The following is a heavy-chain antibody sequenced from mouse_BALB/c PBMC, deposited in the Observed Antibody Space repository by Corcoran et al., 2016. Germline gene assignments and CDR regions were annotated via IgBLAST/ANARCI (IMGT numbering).Heavy chain of an antibody. V-gene: IGHV12-3*02. Sequence: QMQLQESGPGLVKPSQSLFLACSITGFPITSGYYWIWIRQSPGKPLEWMGYITHSGETFYNPSLQSPISITRETSMNQFFLQLNSVTTEDTAMYYCAGDYDGYWYFDVWGAGTTVTVSS. J-gene: IGHJ1*01. CDR3: AGDYDGYWYFDV. D-gene: IGHD2-3*01. CDR1: GFPITSGYY. CDR2: ITHSGET.